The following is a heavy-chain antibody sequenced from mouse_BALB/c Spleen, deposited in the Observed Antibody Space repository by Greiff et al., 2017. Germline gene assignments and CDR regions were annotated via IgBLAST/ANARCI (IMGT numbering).Heavy chain of an antibody. D-gene: IGHD2-4*01. CDR2: ISSGGSYT. CDR1: GFTFSSYT. Sequence: EVQRVESGGGLVKPGGSLKLSCAASGFTFSSYTMSWVRQTPEKRLEWVATISSGGSYTYYPDSVKGRFTISRDNAKNTLYLQMSSLKSEDTAMYYCTRWRSTMILDYWGQGTTLTVSS. V-gene: IGHV5-6-4*01. J-gene: IGHJ2*01. CDR3: TRWRSTMILDY.